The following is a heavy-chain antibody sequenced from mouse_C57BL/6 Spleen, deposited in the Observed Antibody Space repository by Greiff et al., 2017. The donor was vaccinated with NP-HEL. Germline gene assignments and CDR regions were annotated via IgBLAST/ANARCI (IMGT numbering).Heavy chain of an antibody. D-gene: IGHD2-4*01. CDR2: IYPGSGNT. Sequence: VQLQQSGPELVKPGASVKISCKASGYSFTSYYIHWVKQRPGQGLEWIGWIYPGSGNTKYNEKFKGKATLTADTSSSTAYMQLSSLTSEDSAVYYCARDYDSNFDYWGQGTTLTVSS. J-gene: IGHJ2*01. CDR3: ARDYDSNFDY. V-gene: IGHV1-66*01. CDR1: GYSFTSYY.